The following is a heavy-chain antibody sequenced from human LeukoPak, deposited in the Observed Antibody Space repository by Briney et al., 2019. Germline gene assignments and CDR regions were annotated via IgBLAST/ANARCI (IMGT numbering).Heavy chain of an antibody. J-gene: IGHJ4*02. V-gene: IGHV1-69*13. CDR1: GGTFSSYA. CDR2: IIPIFGTA. D-gene: IGHD3-22*01. CDR3: ARGAYYYDSSGFEFDY. Sequence: SVKVSCKASGGTFSSYAISWVRQAPGQGLEWMGGIIPIFGTANYAQKFQGRVTITADESTSTAYMELSSLRSEDTAVYYCARGAYYYDSSGFEFDYWGQGTLVTVSS.